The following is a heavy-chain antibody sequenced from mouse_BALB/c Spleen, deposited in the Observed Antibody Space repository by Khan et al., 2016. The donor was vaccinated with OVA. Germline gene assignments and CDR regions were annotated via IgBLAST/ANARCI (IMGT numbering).Heavy chain of an antibody. V-gene: IGHV5-6*01. CDR2: ISSGGDYT. CDR1: GFTFSSYS. Sequence: EVELVESGGDLVKPGGSLKLSCAASGFTFSSYSMSWVRQTPDKRLEWVASISSGGDYTYYPDIVKGRFTLSRDNAKKTLYLEMSSLKSEDTAMYYCASHLTGSFAYWGQGTLVTVSA. J-gene: IGHJ3*01. CDR3: ASHLTGSFAY. D-gene: IGHD4-1*01.